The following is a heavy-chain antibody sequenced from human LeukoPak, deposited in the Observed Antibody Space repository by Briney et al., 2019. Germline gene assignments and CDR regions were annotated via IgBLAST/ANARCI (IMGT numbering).Heavy chain of an antibody. D-gene: IGHD3-22*01. V-gene: IGHV3-30*18. J-gene: IGHJ4*02. CDR2: ISYDGSNK. CDR1: GFTFSSYG. Sequence: GGSLRLSCAASGFTFSSYGMHWVRQAPGKGLEWVAVISYDGSNKYYADSVKGRFTISRDNSKNTPYLQMNSLRAEDTAVYYCAKAGTYYYDSSGYYDDYWGQGTLVTVSS. CDR3: AKAGTYYYDSSGYYDDY.